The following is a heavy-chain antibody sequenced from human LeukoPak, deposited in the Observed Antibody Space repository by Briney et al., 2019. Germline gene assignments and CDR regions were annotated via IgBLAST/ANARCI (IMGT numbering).Heavy chain of an antibody. J-gene: IGHJ4*02. V-gene: IGHV3-20*04. CDR1: GFTFNDYG. Sequence: GGSLRLSCAASGFTFNDYGMSWVRQAPGQGPEWVSGITWNGGSTDYAASVKGRFTISRDNAKNSLYLQMNSLRAEDTAVYYCANASPYFDYWGQGTLVTVSS. CDR3: ANASPYFDY. CDR2: ITWNGGST. D-gene: IGHD6-6*01.